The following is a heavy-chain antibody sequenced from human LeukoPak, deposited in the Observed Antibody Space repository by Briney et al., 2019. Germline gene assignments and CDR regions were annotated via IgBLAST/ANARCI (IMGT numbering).Heavy chain of an antibody. CDR1: GFTVTDNY. D-gene: IGHD2-2*01. CDR3: ASRPGAVIGPLDF. Sequence: PGGTLSLSCAVSGFTVTDNYMSWVRQAPGKGLQWVSFIYPDGRTFYADSVKGRFTISRDISRNTLLLQMNNLRADDTAVYYCASRPGAVIGPLDFWVQGRLVTVCS. J-gene: IGHJ4*02. CDR2: IYPDGRT. V-gene: IGHV3-53*01.